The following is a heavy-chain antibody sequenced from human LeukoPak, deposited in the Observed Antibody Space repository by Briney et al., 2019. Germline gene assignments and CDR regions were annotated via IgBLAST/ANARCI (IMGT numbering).Heavy chain of an antibody. Sequence: SETLSLTCTVSGGSISSYYWSWIRQPAGKGLEWIGRIYTSGSTNYNPSLKSRVTMSVDTSKNQFSLKLSSVTAADTAVYYCARDGKREPPYYDFWSGYYTPNWFDPWGQGTLVTVSS. D-gene: IGHD3-3*01. V-gene: IGHV4-4*07. CDR2: IYTSGST. J-gene: IGHJ5*02. CDR3: ARDGKREPPYYDFWSGYYTPNWFDP. CDR1: GGSISSYY.